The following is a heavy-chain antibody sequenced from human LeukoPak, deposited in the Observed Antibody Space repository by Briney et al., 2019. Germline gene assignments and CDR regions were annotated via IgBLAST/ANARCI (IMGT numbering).Heavy chain of an antibody. Sequence: KTSETLSLTCTVSGGSISSSSYYWGWIRQPPGKGLEWIGTIYSSGSTYSIPSLKSRVTMSVDTSKNQFSLKLSSVTAADTAVYYCARHAAPYCSSTSCPYYYYYYMDVWGKGTTVTVSS. D-gene: IGHD2-2*01. V-gene: IGHV4-39*01. J-gene: IGHJ6*03. CDR2: IYSSGST. CDR3: ARHAAPYCSSTSCPYYYYYYMDV. CDR1: GGSISSSSYY.